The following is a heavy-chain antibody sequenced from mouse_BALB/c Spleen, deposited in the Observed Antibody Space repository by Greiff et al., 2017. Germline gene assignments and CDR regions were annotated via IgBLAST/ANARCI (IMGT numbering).Heavy chain of an antibody. V-gene: IGHV5-9-4*01. Sequence: DVMLVESGGGLVKPGGSLKLSCAASGFTFSSYAMSWVRQSPEKRLEWVAEISSGGSYTYYPDTVTGRFTISRDNAKNTLYLEMSSLRSEDTAMYYCARDSFAYWGQGTLVTVSA. CDR2: ISSGGSYT. J-gene: IGHJ3*01. CDR3: ARDSFAY. CDR1: GFTFSSYA.